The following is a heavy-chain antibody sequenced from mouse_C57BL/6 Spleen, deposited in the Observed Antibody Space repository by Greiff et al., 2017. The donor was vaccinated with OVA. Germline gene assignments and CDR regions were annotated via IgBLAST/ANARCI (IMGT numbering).Heavy chain of an antibody. D-gene: IGHD1-1*01. CDR2: IDPSDSYT. V-gene: IGHV1-69*01. J-gene: IGHJ2*01. CDR3: ARRSYGSSSYFDY. CDR1: GYTFTSYW. Sequence: QVQLQQPGAELVMPGASVKLSCKASGYTFTSYWMHWVKQRPGQGLEWIGEIDPSDSYTNYNKKFKGKSTLTVDKSSSTAYMQLSSLTSEDSAVYYCARRSYGSSSYFDYWGQGTTLTVSS.